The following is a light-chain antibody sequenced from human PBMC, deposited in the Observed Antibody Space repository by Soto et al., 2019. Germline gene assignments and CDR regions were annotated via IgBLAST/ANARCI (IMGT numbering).Light chain of an antibody. Sequence: DIQMTQSPSTLSASVGDRVAITCRASQSITTWLAWYQQKPGKAPKLLIYDASSLQSGVPSRFSGSGSGTEFTLTISTLQPDDFAPYYCQQYNTYSPTFGQWTKVEI. J-gene: IGKJ1*01. CDR3: QQYNTYSPT. V-gene: IGKV1-5*01. CDR1: QSITTW. CDR2: DAS.